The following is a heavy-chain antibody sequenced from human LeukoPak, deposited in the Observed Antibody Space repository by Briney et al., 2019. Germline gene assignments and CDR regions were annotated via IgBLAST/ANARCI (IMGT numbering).Heavy chain of an antibody. Sequence: GGSLRLSYAASGFTFSSYNMNWVRQAPGKGLEWVSSITSTGTYTFYADSVKGRFTISRDNSKNSLYLQMISLRAEDTAIYYCARDPYSGSYGDSYYYYMDVWGKGTTVTISS. J-gene: IGHJ6*03. V-gene: IGHV3-21*01. CDR2: ITSTGTYT. CDR3: ARDPYSGSYGDSYYYYMDV. CDR1: GFTFSSYN. D-gene: IGHD1-26*01.